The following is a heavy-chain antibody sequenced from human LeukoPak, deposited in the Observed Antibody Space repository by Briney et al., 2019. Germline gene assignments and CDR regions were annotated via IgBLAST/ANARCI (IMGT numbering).Heavy chain of an antibody. CDR2: ST. CDR3: VREYFEDPNQLGY. Sequence: GGSLRLSCGASGFTFDDYGMSWVRQAPGKGLEWVSGSTGYTDSVKGRFTNSRDNAKNSLYLQMNSLRAEDTALYYCVREYFEDPNQLGYWGQGTLVTVSS. V-gene: IGHV3-69-1*01. D-gene: IGHD3-9*01. J-gene: IGHJ4*02. CDR1: GFTFDDYG.